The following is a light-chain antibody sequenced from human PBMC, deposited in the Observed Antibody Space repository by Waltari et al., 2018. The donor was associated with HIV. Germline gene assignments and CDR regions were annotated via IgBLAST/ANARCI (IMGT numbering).Light chain of an antibody. CDR1: TSNLRHNI. CDR2: SNN. J-gene: IGLJ2*01. V-gene: IGLV1-44*01. CDR3: AAWDDTLNGL. Sequence: SVLTQPPSASGAPGQHVPILCSGNTSNLRHNIVHWYPQFPGAAPKLLIYSNNQRPSGVPARVSGSKSGTSASLAISGLQSEDEADYFCAAWDDTLNGLFGGGTKLTVL.